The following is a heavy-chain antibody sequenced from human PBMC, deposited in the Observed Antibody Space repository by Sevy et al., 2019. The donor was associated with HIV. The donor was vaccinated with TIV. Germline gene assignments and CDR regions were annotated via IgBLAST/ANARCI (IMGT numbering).Heavy chain of an antibody. Sequence: ASVKVSCKASGYTFTGYYMHWVRQAPGQGLVWMGRINPNSGGTNYAQKFQGRVTMTRDTSINTAYMELTSLKSDDSAVYYCARASPNDYGGVYWGQGTLVTVSS. D-gene: IGHD4-17*01. CDR3: ARASPNDYGGVY. CDR1: GYTFTGYY. V-gene: IGHV1-2*06. J-gene: IGHJ4*02. CDR2: INPNSGGT.